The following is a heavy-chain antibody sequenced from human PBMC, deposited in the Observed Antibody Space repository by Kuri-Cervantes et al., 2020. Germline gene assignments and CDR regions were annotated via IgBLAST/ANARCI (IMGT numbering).Heavy chain of an antibody. Sequence: GESLKISCAASGFTFSTYEMNWVRQAPGKGLEWVSYISSNTIYYADSVKGRFTISRDNAKNTLYLQMNSLRAEDTAVYYCASPRNPWELGAFDIWGQGTMVTVSS. V-gene: IGHV3-48*03. D-gene: IGHD1-14*01. CDR2: ISSNTI. J-gene: IGHJ3*02. CDR3: ASPRNPWELGAFDI. CDR1: GFTFSTYE.